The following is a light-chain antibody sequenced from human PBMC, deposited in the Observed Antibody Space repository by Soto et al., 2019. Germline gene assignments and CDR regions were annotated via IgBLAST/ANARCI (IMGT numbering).Light chain of an antibody. CDR2: QDS. J-gene: IGLJ1*01. CDR3: QAWDSSTPYV. Sequence: SYELTQPPSVSMSPGQTASITCSGDKLGEKYACWYQQKPGQSPVLVIYQDSKRPSGIPERFSGSNSGNTATLTISGTQAMDEADYYCQAWDSSTPYVFGTGTKVTVL. V-gene: IGLV3-1*01. CDR1: KLGEKY.